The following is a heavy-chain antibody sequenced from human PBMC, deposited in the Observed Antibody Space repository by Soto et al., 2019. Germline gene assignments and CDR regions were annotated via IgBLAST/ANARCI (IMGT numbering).Heavy chain of an antibody. CDR2: IYSGGST. J-gene: IGHJ6*02. D-gene: IGHD1-26*01. Sequence: PGWSLRLSCAASGFSLSNYGMNWVRQAPGRGLEWVSVIYSGGSTYYADSVKGRFTISRDNSKNTLYLQMNSLRAEDTAVYYCARARARAGYYGMDVWGQGTTVTVSS. V-gene: IGHV3-53*01. CDR1: GFSLSNYG. CDR3: ARARARAGYYGMDV.